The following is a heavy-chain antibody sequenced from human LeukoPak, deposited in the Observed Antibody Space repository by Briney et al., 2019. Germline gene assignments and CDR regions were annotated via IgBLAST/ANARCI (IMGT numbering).Heavy chain of an antibody. CDR3: ARATICSSTSCYYYMDV. D-gene: IGHD2-2*01. CDR1: GYTFTSYD. Sequence: GASVKVSCKASGYTFTSYDINWVRQATGQGLEWMGWMNPNSGNTGYAQKFQGRVTMTRNTSISTAYMELSSLRSEDTAVYYCARATICSSTSCYYYMDVWGKGTTVTVSS. V-gene: IGHV1-8*01. CDR2: MNPNSGNT. J-gene: IGHJ6*03.